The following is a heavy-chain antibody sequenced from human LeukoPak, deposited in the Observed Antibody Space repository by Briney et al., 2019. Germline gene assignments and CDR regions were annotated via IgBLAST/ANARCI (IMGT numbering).Heavy chain of an antibody. CDR3: ARRIWFGESLYYFDY. CDR2: IYYSGST. CDR1: GGSISSSSYY. D-gene: IGHD3-10*01. J-gene: IGHJ4*02. V-gene: IGHV4-39*01. Sequence: SETLSLTCTVSGGSISSSSYYWGWIRQPPGKGLEWIGSIYYSGSTYYNPSLKSRVTISVDTSKNQFSLKLSSVTAADTAVYYCARRIWFGESLYYFDYWGQGTLVTVSS.